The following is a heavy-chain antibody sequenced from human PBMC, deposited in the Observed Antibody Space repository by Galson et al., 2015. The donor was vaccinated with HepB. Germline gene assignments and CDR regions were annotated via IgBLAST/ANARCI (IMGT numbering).Heavy chain of an antibody. CDR2: IYPGDSDT. D-gene: IGHD3-10*01. CDR3: ARHPDLYYYGSGSPPEPDYYYYGMDV. CDR1: GYGFTSYW. V-gene: IGHV5-51*01. Sequence: QSGAEVKKPGESLKISCKGSGYGFTSYWIGWVRQMPGKGLEWMGIIYPGDSDTRYSPSFQGQVTISADKSISTAYLQWSSLKASDTAMYYCARHPDLYYYGSGSPPEPDYYYYGMDVWGQGTTVTVSS. J-gene: IGHJ6*02.